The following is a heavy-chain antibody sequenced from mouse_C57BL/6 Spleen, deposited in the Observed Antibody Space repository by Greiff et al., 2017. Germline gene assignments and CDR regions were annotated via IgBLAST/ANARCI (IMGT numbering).Heavy chain of an antibody. D-gene: IGHD2-5*01. CDR3: ARAYYSNLYYYAMDY. Sequence: QVQLQQPGAEPVRPGSSVKLSCKASGYTFTSYWMHWVKQRPIQGLEWIGNIDPSDSETHYNQKFKDKDTLTVDKSSSTAYMQLSSLTSEDSAVYYCARAYYSNLYYYAMDYWGQGTSVTVSS. CDR1: GYTFTSYW. J-gene: IGHJ4*01. V-gene: IGHV1-52*01. CDR2: IDPSDSET.